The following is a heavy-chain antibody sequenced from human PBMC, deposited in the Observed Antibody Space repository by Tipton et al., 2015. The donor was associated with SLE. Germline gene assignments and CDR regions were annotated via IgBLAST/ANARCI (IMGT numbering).Heavy chain of an antibody. Sequence: TLSLTCTVSGGSISNYYWSWIRQPPGKGLEWIGEINHSGSTNYNPSLKSRVTISVDTSKNQFSLKLSSVTAADTAVYYCARGARGNSYGSDEDFDYWGQGTLVTVSS. CDR2: INHSGST. D-gene: IGHD5-18*01. CDR1: GGSISNYY. V-gene: IGHV4-34*01. CDR3: ARGARGNSYGSDEDFDY. J-gene: IGHJ4*02.